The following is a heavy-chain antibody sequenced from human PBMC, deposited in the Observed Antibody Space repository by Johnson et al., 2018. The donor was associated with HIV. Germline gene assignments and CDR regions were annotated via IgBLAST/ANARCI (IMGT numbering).Heavy chain of an antibody. CDR2: IRFDGSNK. J-gene: IGHJ3*01. V-gene: IGHV3-30*02. Sequence: QMQLVESGGGVVRPGESLRLSCAASGFTFSTYAMHWVRQAPGKGLEWVSFIRFDGSNKYYADSVKGRFTISRDNSKNTLYLQMNSLRAEDTAVYYCARGGLLSPDAFEFWGQGTMVTVSS. CDR3: ARGGLLSPDAFEF. CDR1: GFTFSTYA. D-gene: IGHD2-21*02.